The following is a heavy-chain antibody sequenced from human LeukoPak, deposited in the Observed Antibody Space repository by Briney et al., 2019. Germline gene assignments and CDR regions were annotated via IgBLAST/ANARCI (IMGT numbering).Heavy chain of an antibody. CDR3: ARAAALVRYFDL. CDR1: GFTFSSYW. D-gene: IGHD6-13*01. CDR2: IYYSGST. Sequence: PGGSLRLSCAASGFTFSSYWMSWVRQAPGKGLEWIGSIYYSGSTYYNPSLKSRVTISVDTSKNQFSLKLSSVTAADTAVYYCARAAALVRYFDLWGRGTLVTVSS. J-gene: IGHJ2*01. V-gene: IGHV4-39*07.